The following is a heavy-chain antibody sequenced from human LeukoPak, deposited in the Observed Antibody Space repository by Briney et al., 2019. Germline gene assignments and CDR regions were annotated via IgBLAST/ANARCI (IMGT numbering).Heavy chain of an antibody. CDR2: ISAYNGNT. CDR3: ARDRKNDYGWEIYYFDY. J-gene: IGHJ4*02. V-gene: IGHV1-18*01. Sequence: GGSLRLSCAASGFTFTSYGISWVRQAPGQGLEWMGWISAYNGNTNYAQKLQGRVTMTTDTSTSTAYMELRSLRSDDTAVYYCARDRKNDYGWEIYYFDYWGQGTLVTVSS. D-gene: IGHD4-17*01. CDR1: GFTFTSYG.